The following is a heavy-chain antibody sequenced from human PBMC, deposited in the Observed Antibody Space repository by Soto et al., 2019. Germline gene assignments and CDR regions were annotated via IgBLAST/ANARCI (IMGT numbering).Heavy chain of an antibody. CDR2: IYYSGST. CDR3: ARVPGMGYCSSTSCYRPYNWFDP. CDR1: GGSISSGDYY. Sequence: SETLSLTCTVSGGSISSGDYYWSWIRQPPGKGLEGIGYIYYSGSTYYNPSLKSRVTISVDTSKNQFSLKLSSVTAADTAVYYCARVPGMGYCSSTSCYRPYNWFDPWGQGTLVTVSS. V-gene: IGHV4-30-4*01. J-gene: IGHJ5*02. D-gene: IGHD2-2*01.